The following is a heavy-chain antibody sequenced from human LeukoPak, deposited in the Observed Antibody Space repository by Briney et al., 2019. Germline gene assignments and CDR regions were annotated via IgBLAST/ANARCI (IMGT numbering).Heavy chain of an antibody. J-gene: IGHJ6*02. CDR3: ARRAGYSSSWYNYYYYGMDV. CDR2: IYYSGST. CDR1: GGSISSGGYY. Sequence: PSETLSLTCTVSGGSISSGGYYWSWIRQHPGKGLEWIGYIYYSGSTNYNPSLKSRVTISVDTSKNQFSLKLSSVTAADTAVYYCARRAGYSSSWYNYYYYGMDVWGQGTTVTVSS. V-gene: IGHV4-61*08. D-gene: IGHD6-13*01.